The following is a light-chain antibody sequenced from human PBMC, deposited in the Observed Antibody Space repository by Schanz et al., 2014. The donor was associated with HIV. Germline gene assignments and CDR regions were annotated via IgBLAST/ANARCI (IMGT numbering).Light chain of an antibody. Sequence: EIVLTQSPGSLSLSPGGRATLSCGASQRLSSSYLAWYQQKRDQPPRLVIYATSTRAAGIPDRFSGTGSGTDFTLTISRLEPEDFAVYFCQYCGSSGGTFGGGTKVEIK. J-gene: IGKJ4*01. CDR2: ATS. CDR3: QYCGSSGGT. V-gene: IGKV3-20*01. CDR1: QRLSSSY.